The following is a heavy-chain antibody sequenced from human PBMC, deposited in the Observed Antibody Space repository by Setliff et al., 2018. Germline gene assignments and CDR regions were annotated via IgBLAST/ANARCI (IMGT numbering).Heavy chain of an antibody. CDR2: IYYSGTT. J-gene: IGHJ6*03. D-gene: IGHD3-22*01. V-gene: IGHV4-39*01. CDR3: ARRPYQHYDSSGYSVNYYMDV. CDR1: GASINSSTFF. Sequence: PSETLSLTCIVSGASINSSTFFWGWIRQPPGKGLEWIGSIYYSGTTYYNPSVRSRVTISVDTSKNQFSLKPSSVTAADTAVYFCARRPYQHYDSSGYSVNYYMDVWGKGTTVTVSS.